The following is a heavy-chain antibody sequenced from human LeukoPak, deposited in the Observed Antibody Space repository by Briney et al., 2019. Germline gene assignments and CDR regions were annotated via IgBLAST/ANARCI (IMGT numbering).Heavy chain of an antibody. J-gene: IGHJ3*02. V-gene: IGHV3-9*01. CDR3: AKDTGGYDSSGYSDAFDI. CDR1: GFTFDDYA. CDR2: ISWNSGSI. D-gene: IGHD3-22*01. Sequence: GGSLRLSCAASGFTFDDYAMHWVRQAPGKGLEWVSGISWNSGSIGYADSVKGRFTISRDNAKNSLYLQMNSLRAEDTALYYCAKDTGGYDSSGYSDAFDIWGQGTMVIVSS.